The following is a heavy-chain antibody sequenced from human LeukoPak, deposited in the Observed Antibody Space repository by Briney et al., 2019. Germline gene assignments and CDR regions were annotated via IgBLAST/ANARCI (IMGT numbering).Heavy chain of an antibody. D-gene: IGHD1-1*01. CDR2: IYNNGST. CDR3: ATGISVFDY. Sequence: SETLSLTCTVSGVSISDYYWSWIRQPPGKGLEWIAYIYNNGSTNYNPSLKSRVTMSVDTSKNQFSLKLSSVTAADTAIYYCATGISVFDYWGQGLLVTVSS. CDR1: GVSISDYY. V-gene: IGHV4-59*08. J-gene: IGHJ4*02.